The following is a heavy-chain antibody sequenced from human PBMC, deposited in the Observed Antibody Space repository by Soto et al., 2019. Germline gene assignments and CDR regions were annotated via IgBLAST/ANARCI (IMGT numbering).Heavy chain of an antibody. J-gene: IGHJ3*02. D-gene: IGHD3-22*01. V-gene: IGHV3-33*01. CDR2: IWSDGSSA. Sequence: ERALALICALSGFTISRYGMHWVRQAPGKGLEWVAVIWSDGSSAYYADSVKGRFTISRDSSKNTLYLEMNSLRAEDTAVYYCASPSYYYDSSGAFDIWG. CDR3: ASPSYYYDSSGAFDI. CDR1: GFTISRYG.